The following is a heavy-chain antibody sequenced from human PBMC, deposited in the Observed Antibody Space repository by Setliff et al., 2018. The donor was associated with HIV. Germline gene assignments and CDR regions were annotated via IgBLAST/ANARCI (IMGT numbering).Heavy chain of an antibody. V-gene: IGHV3-23*01. J-gene: IGHJ4*02. CDR3: VTGGADYSPHDY. D-gene: IGHD2-15*01. CDR2: IDGRGSAT. Sequence: PGESLKISCAASGFTVSSYAMSWVRRTPGKGLEWVSAIDGRGSATYYADSVRGRFTISRDNFANTVSLQMNSLRVEDSALYYCVTGGADYSPHDYWGQGTLVTVSS. CDR1: GFTVSSYA.